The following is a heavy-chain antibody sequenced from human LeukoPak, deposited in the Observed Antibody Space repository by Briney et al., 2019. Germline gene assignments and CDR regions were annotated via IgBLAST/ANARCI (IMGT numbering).Heavy chain of an antibody. D-gene: IGHD5-18*01. CDR2: VHSGGST. J-gene: IGHJ4*02. CDR1: GGSISGANLY. V-gene: IGHV4-61*02. Sequence: PSETLSLTCTVSGGSISGANLYWTWIRQPAGKGLGWIGRVHSGGSTDFNPSLKSRVLISLDTSKNQFSLRLSSVTAADTAVYYCARGYTYGHGAMFDYWGQGTLVTVSP. CDR3: ARGYTYGHGAMFDY.